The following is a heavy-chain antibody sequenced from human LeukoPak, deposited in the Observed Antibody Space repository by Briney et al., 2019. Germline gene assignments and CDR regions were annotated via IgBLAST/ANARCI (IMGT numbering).Heavy chain of an antibody. CDR3: ARDLSGVTGYTYGRGIDY. CDR2: IKKDGSEK. D-gene: IGHD5-18*01. Sequence: PGGSLRLSCAASGFTFRTYEMNWVRQAPGKGLEWVANIKKDGSEKYYVDSVKGRFTISRDNAKTSLYLQMNSLRAEDTAVYYCARDLSGVTGYTYGRGIDYWGQGTLVTVSS. J-gene: IGHJ4*02. CDR1: GFTFRTYE. V-gene: IGHV3-7*01.